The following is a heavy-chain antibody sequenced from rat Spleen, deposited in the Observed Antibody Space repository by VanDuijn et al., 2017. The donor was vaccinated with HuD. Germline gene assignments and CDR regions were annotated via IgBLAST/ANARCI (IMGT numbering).Heavy chain of an antibody. V-gene: IGHV5-27*01. Sequence: EVQLVESGGGLVQPGRSLKLSCAASGFTFSNYDMAWVRQAPTKGLEWVASISPSGGSTYYRDSVKGRFTISRDNAKSTLYLQMDSLRSEDTATFYCTSLSYWGQGVMVTVSS. J-gene: IGHJ2*01. CDR1: GFTFSNYD. CDR2: ISPSGGST. CDR3: TSLSY.